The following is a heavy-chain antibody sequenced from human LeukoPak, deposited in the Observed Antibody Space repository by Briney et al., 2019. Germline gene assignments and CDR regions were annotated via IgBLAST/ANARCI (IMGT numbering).Heavy chain of an antibody. Sequence: GGSLRLSCAASGFTVNNNYMSWVRQAPGKGLEWVAVIYIGGGTYYAASVKGRFTISRDNSKNTLYLQMNSLRAEDTAVYYCARDPVLLWFGELSDWGQGTLVTVSS. V-gene: IGHV3-53*05. CDR3: ARDPVLLWFGELSD. CDR2: IYIGGGT. D-gene: IGHD3-10*01. CDR1: GFTVNNNY. J-gene: IGHJ4*02.